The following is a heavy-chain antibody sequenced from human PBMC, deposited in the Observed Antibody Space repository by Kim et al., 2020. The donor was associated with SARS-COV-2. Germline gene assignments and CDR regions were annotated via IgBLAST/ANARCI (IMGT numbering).Heavy chain of an antibody. CDR2: DGSIT. V-gene: IGHV3-74*01. CDR3: AKSDWFEP. Sequence: DGSITGYADSVRGSFTISRDDAKNTVYLQMDSLRVEDTAVYYCAKSDWFEPWGQGTLVTVSS. J-gene: IGHJ5*02.